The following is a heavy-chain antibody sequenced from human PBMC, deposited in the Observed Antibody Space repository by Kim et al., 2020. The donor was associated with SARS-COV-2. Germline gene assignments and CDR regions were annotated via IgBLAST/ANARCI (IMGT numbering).Heavy chain of an antibody. V-gene: IGHV3-23*03. Sequence: STYYADSVKGRFTISRDNSKNTLYLQMNSLRAEDTAVYYCARLSGGFSDIWGQGTMVTVSS. CDR3: ARLSGGFSDI. J-gene: IGHJ3*02. CDR2: ST. D-gene: IGHD3-16*02.